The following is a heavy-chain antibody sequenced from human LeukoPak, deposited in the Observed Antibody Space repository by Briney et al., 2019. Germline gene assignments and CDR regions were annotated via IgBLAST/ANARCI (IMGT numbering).Heavy chain of an antibody. J-gene: IGHJ4*02. Sequence: GASVKVSCKASGYTFSNYGISWVRQAPGQGLEWMGWVSTYNDNTYYAQKFQGRVTMSTDTSTSTAYMELRSLRSDDTAVYYCAREFCINGVCYISPFDYWGQGTLVTVSS. CDR1: GYTFSNYG. CDR2: VSTYNDNT. D-gene: IGHD2-8*01. V-gene: IGHV1-18*01. CDR3: AREFCINGVCYISPFDY.